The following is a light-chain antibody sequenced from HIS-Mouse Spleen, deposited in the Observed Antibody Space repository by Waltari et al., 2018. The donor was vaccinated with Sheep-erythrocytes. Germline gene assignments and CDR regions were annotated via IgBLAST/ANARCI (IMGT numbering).Light chain of an antibody. CDR1: SRDVGGYNY. CDR2: DVR. Sequence: QSALTQPRSVSGSPGQSVTISCTGTSRDVGGYNYVPWFQQHPGKAPKLMIYDVRKRRSGVPGRFSGSKSGNTASLTIAGLQAEDEADYYCCSYAGSYNHVFATGTKGTVL. V-gene: IGLV2-11*01. CDR3: CSYAGSYNHV. J-gene: IGLJ1*01.